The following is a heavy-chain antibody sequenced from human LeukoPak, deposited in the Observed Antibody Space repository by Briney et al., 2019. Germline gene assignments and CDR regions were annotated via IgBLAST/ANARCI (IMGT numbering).Heavy chain of an antibody. D-gene: IGHD5-24*01. Sequence: GGSLRLSCAASGFTFSGYAMHWVRQAPGKGLEWVAVISYDGSNKYYADSVKGRFTISRDNSKNTLYLQMNSLRAEDTAVYYCASRWGDGYNWRYFDYWGQGTLVTVSS. V-gene: IGHV3-30*04. CDR1: GFTFSGYA. CDR3: ASRWGDGYNWRYFDY. J-gene: IGHJ4*02. CDR2: ISYDGSNK.